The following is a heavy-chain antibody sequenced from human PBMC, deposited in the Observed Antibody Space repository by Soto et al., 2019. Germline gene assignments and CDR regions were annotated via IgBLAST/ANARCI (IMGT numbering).Heavy chain of an antibody. CDR2: ISSDGETK. J-gene: IGHJ4*01. CDR3: AKEVAEDGDLDY. D-gene: IGHD6-19*01. Sequence: QVRLVESGGGVVQPGRSLRLSCVASGFTFSSYGIHWVRQAPGKGLEWVGVISSDGETKYYADSVKGRFTISRDNSKNRLYVQMDSLRPADTAVYYCAKEVAEDGDLDYWGHGNLVTVSS. V-gene: IGHV3-30*18. CDR1: GFTFSSYG.